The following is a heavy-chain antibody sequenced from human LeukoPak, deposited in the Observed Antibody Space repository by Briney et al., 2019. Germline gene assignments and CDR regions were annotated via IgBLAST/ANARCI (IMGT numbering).Heavy chain of an antibody. V-gene: IGHV3-72*01. J-gene: IGHJ3*02. D-gene: IGHD6-19*01. Sequence: GGSLRLSCAASGFTFSDHYMDWVRQAPGKGLEWVGRTRNKANSYTTEYAASVKGRFTISRDDSKNSLYLQMNSLKPEDTAVYYCAREGSGWSGGFGAFDIWGQGTMVTVSS. CDR1: GFTFSDHY. CDR3: AREGSGWSGGFGAFDI. CDR2: TRNKANSYTT.